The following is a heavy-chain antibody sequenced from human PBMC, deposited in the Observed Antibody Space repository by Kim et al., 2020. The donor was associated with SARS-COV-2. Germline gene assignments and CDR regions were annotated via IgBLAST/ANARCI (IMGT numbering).Heavy chain of an antibody. CDR3: ARHVKSLRFATFFYFDF. Sequence: SETLSLTCTVSGVSISGNSYDWGWVRQPPGKGLEWIGSVFHSGVGYFNPSLKSRVTISLDTSKNQFSLRLTSVTASDTSTYYCARHVKSLRFATFFYFDFWGRGTLVTVSS. V-gene: IGHV4-39*01. CDR2: VFHSGVG. CDR1: GVSISGNSYD. J-gene: IGHJ4*02. D-gene: IGHD3-16*01.